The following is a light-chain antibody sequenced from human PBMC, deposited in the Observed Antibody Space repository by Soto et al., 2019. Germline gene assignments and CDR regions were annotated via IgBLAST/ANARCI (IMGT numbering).Light chain of an antibody. Sequence: QSVLTQPASVSGSPGQSITISCTGTSSDVGGHNYVSWYQHHPGKAPKLLIYEVTDRPSGVSNRFSGSKSGNTASLTISGLQAEDEADYFCSSYSSSVTLVFGGGTKVTVL. CDR2: EVT. J-gene: IGLJ3*02. CDR3: SSYSSSVTLV. CDR1: SSDVGGHNY. V-gene: IGLV2-14*01.